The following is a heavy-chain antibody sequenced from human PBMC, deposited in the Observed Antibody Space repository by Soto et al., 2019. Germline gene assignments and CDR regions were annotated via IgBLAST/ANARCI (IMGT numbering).Heavy chain of an antibody. D-gene: IGHD6-13*01. Sequence: GASVKVSCKASGYTFTSYGISWVRQAPGRGLEWMGWISAYNGNTNYAQKLQGRVTMTTDTSTSTAYMELRSPRSDDTAVYYCARVTEYSSSWTQGNYYYGMDVWGQGTTVTVSS. V-gene: IGHV1-18*01. CDR1: GYTFTSYG. J-gene: IGHJ6*02. CDR3: ARVTEYSSSWTQGNYYYGMDV. CDR2: ISAYNGNT.